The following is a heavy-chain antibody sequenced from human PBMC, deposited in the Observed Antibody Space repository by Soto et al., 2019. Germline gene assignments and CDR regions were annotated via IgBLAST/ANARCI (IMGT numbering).Heavy chain of an antibody. Sequence: PGEFLKISCKGSGYSFTSYWISWVRQMPGKGLEWMGRIDPSDSYTNYSPSFQGHVTISADKSISTAYLQWSSLKASDTAMYYCARSRSDYYDSSGGNYGMDVWGQGTTVTVSS. CDR3: ARSRSDYYDSSGGNYGMDV. CDR1: GYSFTSYW. D-gene: IGHD3-22*01. V-gene: IGHV5-10-1*01. CDR2: IDPSDSYT. J-gene: IGHJ6*02.